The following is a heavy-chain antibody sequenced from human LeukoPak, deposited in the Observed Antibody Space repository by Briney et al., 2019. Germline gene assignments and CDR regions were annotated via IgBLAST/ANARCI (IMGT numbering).Heavy chain of an antibody. CDR3: ARGEGIAVARNWFDP. CDR1: GYTFTGYY. Sequence: ASVKVSCKASGYTFTGYYMHWVRQAPGQGLEWMGWINPNSGGTNYAQKFQGRVTMTRDTSISTAYMELSRLRSDDTAVYYCARGEGIAVARNWFDPWGQGTLVTVSS. CDR2: INPNSGGT. D-gene: IGHD6-19*01. J-gene: IGHJ5*02. V-gene: IGHV1-2*02.